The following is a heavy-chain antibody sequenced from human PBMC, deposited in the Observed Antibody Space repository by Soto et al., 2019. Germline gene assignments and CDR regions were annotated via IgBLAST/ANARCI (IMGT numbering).Heavy chain of an antibody. CDR2: INPATGDT. CDR1: GYAFTTSA. CDR3: ARAAGRSKLLPYYFDP. J-gene: IGHJ5*02. Sequence: QVHLVQSGAEVQKPGASVRISCQASGYAFTTSAIHWVRQAPGQSLEWRGWINPATGDTKYSQNVRGRVTFALDTSATTAYMDLRFLASHDTAVYYCARAAGRSKLLPYYFDPWGQGTLVTVSS. V-gene: IGHV1-3*01. D-gene: IGHD3-10*01.